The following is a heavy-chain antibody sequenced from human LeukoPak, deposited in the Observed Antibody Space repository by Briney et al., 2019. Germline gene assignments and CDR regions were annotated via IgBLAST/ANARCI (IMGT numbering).Heavy chain of an antibody. J-gene: IGHJ4*02. Sequence: GASVKVSCKASGGTFSSYAISWVRQAPGQGLEWMGGIIPIFGTANYAQKFQGRVTITADESTSTAYMELSSLRSEDTAVYYCARVVASGQRRGEFDYWGQGTLVTVSS. CDR1: GGTFSSYA. CDR3: ARVVASGQRRGEFDY. V-gene: IGHV1-69*13. D-gene: IGHD3-3*01. CDR2: IIPIFGTA.